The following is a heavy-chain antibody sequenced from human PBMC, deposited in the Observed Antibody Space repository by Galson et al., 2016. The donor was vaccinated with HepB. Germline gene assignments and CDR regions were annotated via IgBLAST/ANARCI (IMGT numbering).Heavy chain of an antibody. CDR2: INTYNGNT. V-gene: IGHV1-18*04. CDR3: AREAGRIYSSSSWYY. D-gene: IGHD6-6*01. J-gene: IGHJ4*02. CDR1: GYSFTSYA. Sequence: SVKVSCKASGYSFTSYALSWVRQAPGQGLEWMGWINTYNGNTNYAQKLQGRVTMTTGTSTSTAYMELRSLRSDDTAMYYCAREAGRIYSSSSWYYWGQGTLVTVSS.